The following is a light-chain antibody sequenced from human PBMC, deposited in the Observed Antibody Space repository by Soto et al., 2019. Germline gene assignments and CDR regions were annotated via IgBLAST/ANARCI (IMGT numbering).Light chain of an antibody. CDR1: SSDVGGYDF. Sequence: QSALTQPPSASGSPGQSVTISCTGTSSDVGGYDFVTWYQQYPGKAPKLIIYEVNKRPSGVPDRFSGSKSGNTASLTVSVLQADDEADYFCTSYAGNNYVVFGGGTKLTVL. CDR2: EVN. J-gene: IGLJ2*01. CDR3: TSYAGNNYVV. V-gene: IGLV2-8*01.